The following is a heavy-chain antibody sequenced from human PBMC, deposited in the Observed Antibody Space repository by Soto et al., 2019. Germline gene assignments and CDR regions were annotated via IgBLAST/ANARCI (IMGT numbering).Heavy chain of an antibody. CDR1: GFTFSSAW. D-gene: IGHD2-15*01. Sequence: GGSLRLSCAASGFTFSSAWMSWVRQAPGKGLEWVGRIKSKTDGGTTDYAAPVKGRFTISRDDSKNTLYLQMNSLKTEDTAVYYCTTDFDCSGGSCYPAEYFQHWGQGTLVTVSS. CDR2: IKSKTDGGTT. J-gene: IGHJ1*01. V-gene: IGHV3-15*01. CDR3: TTDFDCSGGSCYPAEYFQH.